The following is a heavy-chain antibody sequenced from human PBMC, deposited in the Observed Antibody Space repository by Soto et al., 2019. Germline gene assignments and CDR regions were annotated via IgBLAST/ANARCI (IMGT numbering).Heavy chain of an antibody. D-gene: IGHD3-3*01. CDR3: ARELRFLEWLLYYYGMDV. CDR1: GFTFSSYA. J-gene: IGHJ6*02. Sequence: QVQLVESGGGVVQPGRSLRLSCAASGFTFSSYAMHWVRQAPGKGLEWVAVISYDGSNKYYADSVKGRFTISRDNSKNTLYLQMNSLRAEDTAVYYCARELRFLEWLLYYYGMDVWGQGTTVTVSS. V-gene: IGHV3-30-3*01. CDR2: ISYDGSNK.